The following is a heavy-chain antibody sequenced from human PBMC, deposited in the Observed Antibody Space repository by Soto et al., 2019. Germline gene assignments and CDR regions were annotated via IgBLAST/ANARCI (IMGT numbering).Heavy chain of an antibody. CDR2: IVVGSGNT. V-gene: IGHV1-58*01. J-gene: IGHJ6*02. CDR3: AAVRGEAQSSIAARPFPDPENYYYYGMDV. Sequence: SVKVSCKASGFTFTSSAVQWVRQARGQRLEWIGWIVVGSGNTNYAQKFQERVTITRDMSTSTAYVELSSLRSEDTAVYYCAAVRGEAQSSIAARPFPDPENYYYYGMDVWDQGTTVTV. D-gene: IGHD6-6*01. CDR1: GFTFTSSA.